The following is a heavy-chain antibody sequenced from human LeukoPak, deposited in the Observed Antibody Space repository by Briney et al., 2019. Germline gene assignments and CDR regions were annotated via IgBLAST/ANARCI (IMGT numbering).Heavy chain of an antibody. D-gene: IGHD3-9*01. V-gene: IGHV3-23*01. J-gene: IGHJ4*02. CDR2: ISGSGGST. Sequence: GWSLTLSCPPSGFTFSSYGMSWVRQAPGKGREWVSAISGSGGSTYYADSVKGRFTISRHNSKNTLYLQMNSLRAEETAVYYCAKVALRYVDWLLYPVDYWGQGTLVSVSS. CDR3: AKVALRYVDWLLYPVDY. CDR1: GFTFSSYG.